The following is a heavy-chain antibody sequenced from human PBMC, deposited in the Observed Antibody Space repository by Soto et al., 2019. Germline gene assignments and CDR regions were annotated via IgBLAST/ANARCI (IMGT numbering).Heavy chain of an antibody. CDR1: GFTFSSYW. Sequence: GGSLRLSCAASGFTFSSYWMSWVRQAPGKGLEWVANIKQDGSEKYYVDSVKGRFTISRDSAKNSLYLQMNSLRAEDTAVYSCARDYSSSWYFDYWGQGTLVTVSS. J-gene: IGHJ4*02. CDR2: IKQDGSEK. V-gene: IGHV3-7*01. CDR3: ARDYSSSWYFDY. D-gene: IGHD6-13*01.